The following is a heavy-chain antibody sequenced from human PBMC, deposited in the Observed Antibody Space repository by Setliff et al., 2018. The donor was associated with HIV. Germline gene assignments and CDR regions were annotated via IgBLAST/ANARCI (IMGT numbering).Heavy chain of an antibody. V-gene: IGHV5-51*01. J-gene: IGHJ4*02. CDR1: GYSFTSYL. CDR2: IHPRDSDT. CDR3: VRRGYGGPAPYFDY. D-gene: IGHD4-17*01. Sequence: GESLKISCKGFGYSFTSYLIAWVRQTPGKGLEWMGNIHPRDSDTRYSPSFQGQVTLSAAKSISTAYLQWNSLRASDTAMYYCVRRGYGGPAPYFDYWGQGILVTVSS.